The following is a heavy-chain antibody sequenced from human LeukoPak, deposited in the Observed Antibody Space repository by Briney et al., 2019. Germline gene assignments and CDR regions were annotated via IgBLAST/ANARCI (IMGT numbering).Heavy chain of an antibody. V-gene: IGHV6-1*01. J-gene: IGHJ5*02. CDR2: TYYRSTWYN. CDR3: ARRLTQYDCFDP. CDR1: GDSFSSNSVT. Sequence: SQTLSLTCAMSGDSFSSNSVTWNWIRQSPSRGLEWLGRTYYRSTWYNDYAVSVRGRITVTPDTSKNQFSLHLNSVTPEDTAVYYCARRLTQYDCFDPWGQGILVTVSS. D-gene: IGHD2-2*01.